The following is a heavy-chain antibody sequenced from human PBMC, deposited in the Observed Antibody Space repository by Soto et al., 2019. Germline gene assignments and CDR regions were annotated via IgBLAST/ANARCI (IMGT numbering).Heavy chain of an antibody. Sequence: EVQLVESGGGLVQLGGSLRLSCAASGFTFSTYWMHWVRQAPGKGPGLVSRIKSDGSGTYYADSVEGRFTISKEKAQYALYLQMNSLRVEDTAVYYCARGDGDHYDGNGYLGRYWGQGTLVTVSS. CDR3: ARGDGDHYDGNGYLGRY. D-gene: IGHD3-22*01. CDR2: IKSDGSGT. V-gene: IGHV3-74*01. J-gene: IGHJ4*02. CDR1: GFTFSTYW.